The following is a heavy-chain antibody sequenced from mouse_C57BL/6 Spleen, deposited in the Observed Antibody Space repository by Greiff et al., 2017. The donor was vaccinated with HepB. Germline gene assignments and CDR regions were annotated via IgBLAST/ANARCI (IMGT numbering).Heavy chain of an antibody. J-gene: IGHJ2*01. CDR1: GYTFTDYE. Sequence: VKLMESGAELVRPGASVTLSCKASGYTFTDYEMHWVKQTPVHGLEWIGAIDPETGGTAYNQKFKGKAILTADKSSSTAYMELRSLTSEDSAVYYCTRKENDYPYYFDYWGQGTTLTVSS. D-gene: IGHD2-4*01. CDR3: TRKENDYPYYFDY. CDR2: IDPETGGT. V-gene: IGHV1-15*01.